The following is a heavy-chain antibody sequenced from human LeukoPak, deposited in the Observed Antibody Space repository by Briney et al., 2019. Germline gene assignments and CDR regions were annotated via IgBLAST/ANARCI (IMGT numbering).Heavy chain of an antibody. Sequence: GSLRLSCAASGFTFSSYAMSWIRQPPGKGLEWIGSLYYIGSTYSNPALKSRVTISVDTSKNQFSLKLSSVTAADTAVYYCARDQQVGGQAGSHFDYWGQGTLVTVSS. J-gene: IGHJ4*02. D-gene: IGHD6-19*01. V-gene: IGHV4-39*02. CDR3: ARDQQVGGQAGSHFDY. CDR1: GFTFSSYA. CDR2: LYYIGST.